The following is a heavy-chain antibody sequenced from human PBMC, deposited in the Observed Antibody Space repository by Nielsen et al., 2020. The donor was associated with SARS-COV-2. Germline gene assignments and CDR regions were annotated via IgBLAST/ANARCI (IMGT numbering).Heavy chain of an antibody. CDR3: ARDAGSGSINWFDP. CDR1: GYTFTGYY. J-gene: IGHJ5*02. CDR2: IIPIFGTA. D-gene: IGHD3-10*01. Sequence: SVKVSCKASGYTFTGYYMHWVRQAPGQGLEWMGGIIPIFGTANYAQKFQGRVTITADKSTSTAYMELSSLRSEDTAVYYCARDAGSGSINWFDPWGQGTLVTVSS. V-gene: IGHV1-69*06.